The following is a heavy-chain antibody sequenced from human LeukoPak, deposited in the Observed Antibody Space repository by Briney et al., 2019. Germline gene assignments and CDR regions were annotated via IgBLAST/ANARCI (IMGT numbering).Heavy chain of an antibody. CDR2: ISYDGGKK. J-gene: IGHJ3*02. D-gene: IGHD3-10*01. CDR1: GFTFSSHD. V-gene: IGHV3-30*18. Sequence: PGGSLRLSCAASGFTFSSHDMHWVRQAPGKGLEWVAFISYDGGKKDYADSVKGRFTISRDNSRNTLYLQMNSLRAEDTAVYYCAKEFWNSRSGYLQAFDIWGQGTMVTVSA. CDR3: AKEFWNSRSGYLQAFDI.